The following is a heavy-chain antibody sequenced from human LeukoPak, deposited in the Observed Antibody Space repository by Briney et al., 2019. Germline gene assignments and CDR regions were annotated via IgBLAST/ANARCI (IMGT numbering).Heavy chain of an antibody. Sequence: SQTLSLTCAISGDSFSSNSAAWNWIRQSPSRGLEWLGRTYYRSKWYNDYAVSVKSRITINPDTSKNQFSLQLNSVTPEDTAVYYCARDGYYYDSSGYYLHSFDYWGQGTLVTVSS. CDR3: ARDGYYYDSSGYYLHSFDY. D-gene: IGHD3-22*01. V-gene: IGHV6-1*01. J-gene: IGHJ4*02. CDR2: TYYRSKWYN. CDR1: GDSFSSNSAA.